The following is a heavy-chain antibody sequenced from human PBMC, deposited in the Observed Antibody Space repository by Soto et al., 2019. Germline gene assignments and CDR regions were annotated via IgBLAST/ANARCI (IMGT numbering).Heavy chain of an antibody. V-gene: IGHV3-23*01. J-gene: IGHJ4*02. CDR3: ASQIAAAQFAGY. D-gene: IGHD6-25*01. CDR2: ISGSGTST. CDR1: GFTFSSYA. Sequence: PGGSLRLSCAASGFTFSSYAMNWVRQTPGKGLEWVSAISGSGTSTYYADSVKGRFTISRDNSKNTLYLQVNSLRVDDTAVYYCASQIAAAQFAGYWGQGTLVTVSS.